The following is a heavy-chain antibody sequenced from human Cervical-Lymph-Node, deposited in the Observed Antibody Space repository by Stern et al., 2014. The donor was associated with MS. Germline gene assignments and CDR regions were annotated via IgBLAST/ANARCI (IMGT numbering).Heavy chain of an antibody. J-gene: IGHJ5*02. CDR1: GFTVSSHY. V-gene: IGHV3-66*02. CDR3: ARGVAVAGSANWFDP. D-gene: IGHD6-19*01. CDR2: IYSGGST. Sequence: EVQLVESGGGLVQPGGSLRLSCAASGFTVSSHYMSWVRQAPGKGLEWVSVIYSGGSTYYADSVKGRFTISRDNSKNTLYLQMNSLRAEDTAVYYCARGVAVAGSANWFDPWGQGTLVTVSS.